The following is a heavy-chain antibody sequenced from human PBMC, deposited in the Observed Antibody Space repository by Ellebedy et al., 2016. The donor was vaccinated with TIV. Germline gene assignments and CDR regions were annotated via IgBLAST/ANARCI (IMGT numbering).Heavy chain of an antibody. D-gene: IGHD3-22*01. CDR3: VKGGYREIYYHSTAYDR. CDR1: EFNLMNYA. J-gene: IGHJ5*02. Sequence: GESLKISCTASEFNLMNYAMSWVRQAPGKGLEWVSTVGGAGNRAYYADSVKGRFTISRDIPKNTVKLQMDSLSAEDTAVYYCVKGGYREIYYHSTAYDRWGQGTLVTVSS. CDR2: VGGAGNRA. V-gene: IGHV3-23*01.